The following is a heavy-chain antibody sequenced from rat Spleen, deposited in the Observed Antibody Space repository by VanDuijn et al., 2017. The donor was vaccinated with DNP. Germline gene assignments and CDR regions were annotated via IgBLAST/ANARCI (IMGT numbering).Heavy chain of an antibody. J-gene: IGHJ1*01. CDR3: TTSSFSGDLYWFFDF. D-gene: IGHD1-1*01. Sequence: EVQLVESGGGLVQPGRSLKLPCTASGLTFSNYGMAWVRQAPTKGLEWVAYISYDGGGSYYGDSVKGRFTISRDNANHTLYLQMDSLKSEDTATYYCTTSSFSGDLYWFFDFWGPGTMVTVSS. CDR2: ISYDGGGS. V-gene: IGHV5-20*01. CDR1: GLTFSNYG.